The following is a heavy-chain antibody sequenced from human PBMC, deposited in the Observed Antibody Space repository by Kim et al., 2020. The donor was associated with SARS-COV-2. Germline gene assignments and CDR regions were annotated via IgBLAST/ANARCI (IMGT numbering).Heavy chain of an antibody. D-gene: IGHD4-17*01. J-gene: IGHJ4*02. CDR3: ASPWADTDYGDQSLGDY. Sequence: LKSRVTISVDTSKNQFSLKLSSVTAADTAVYYCASPWADTDYGDQSLGDYWGQGTLVTVSS. V-gene: IGHV4-39*07.